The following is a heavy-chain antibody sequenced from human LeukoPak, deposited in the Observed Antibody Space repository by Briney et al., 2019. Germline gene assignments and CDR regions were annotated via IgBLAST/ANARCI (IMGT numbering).Heavy chain of an antibody. CDR2: ISGSGDAT. V-gene: IGHV3-23*01. Sequence: GGSLRLSCAASGFTFSNYAMTWVCQAPGKGLESISVISGSGDATNYADSVKGRFTISRDNSKSTLYVQMNSLRAEDTAVYYCAKSTSFYLDSWGQGTLVTVSS. CDR1: GFTFSNYA. J-gene: IGHJ4*02. CDR3: AKSTSFYLDS.